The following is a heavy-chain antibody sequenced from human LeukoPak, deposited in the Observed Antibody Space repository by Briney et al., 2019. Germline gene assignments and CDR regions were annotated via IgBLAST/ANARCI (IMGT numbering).Heavy chain of an antibody. Sequence: ASVKVSCKASGCTFTGYYMQWVRQAPGQELEWMVWINPNSGGTNYAQKFQGRVTMTRDTSISTAYMELSRPRSDDTAVYYCARGRSGLYDPGYYYIDAWGTGTTVTVSS. CDR1: GCTFTGYY. D-gene: IGHD3-16*01. J-gene: IGHJ6*03. V-gene: IGHV1-2*02. CDR2: INPNSGGT. CDR3: ARGRSGLYDPGYYYIDA.